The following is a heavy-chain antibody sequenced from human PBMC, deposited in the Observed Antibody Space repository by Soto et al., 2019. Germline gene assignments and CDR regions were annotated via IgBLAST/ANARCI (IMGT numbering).Heavy chain of an antibody. CDR2: IIPIFGTA. Sequence: ASVKVSCKASGGTFSSYAISWVRQAPGQGLEWMGGIIPIFGTANYAQKFQGRVTITADESTSTAYMELSSLRSEDTAVYYCARDKGQWLVRGGWFDPWGQGTLVTVSS. D-gene: IGHD6-19*01. CDR1: GGTFSSYA. V-gene: IGHV1-69*13. J-gene: IGHJ5*02. CDR3: ARDKGQWLVRGGWFDP.